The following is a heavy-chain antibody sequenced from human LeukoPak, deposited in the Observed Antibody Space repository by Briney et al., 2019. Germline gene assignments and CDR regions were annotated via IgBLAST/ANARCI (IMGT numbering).Heavy chain of an antibody. CDR2: INLKSGGT. D-gene: IGHD6-13*01. CDR3: ARDRYSSSWYGSDY. V-gene: IGHV1-2*04. Sequence: ASVKVSCKASGYTFTNYYMHWVRQAPGQGLEWMGWINLKSGGTNYALKFPGSVTMTRDTSITTAYMELSSLTSDDTAVYYCARDRYSSSWYGSDYWGQGTLVTVSS. J-gene: IGHJ4*02. CDR1: GYTFTNYY.